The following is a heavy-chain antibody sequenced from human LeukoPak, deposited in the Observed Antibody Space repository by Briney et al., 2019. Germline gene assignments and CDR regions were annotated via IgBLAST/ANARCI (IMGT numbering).Heavy chain of an antibody. CDR2: VDFDGSGT. Sequence: PGGSLRLSCAASGFIFSHYWMHWVRQAPGKGLVWVSRVDFDGSGTVYADSVQGRFTISRDNAKNTLYLQMNNLRAEDTAVYYCVRDDPRVGDAFDIWGQGTVVTVSS. J-gene: IGHJ3*02. D-gene: IGHD1-26*01. CDR3: VRDDPRVGDAFDI. V-gene: IGHV3-74*01. CDR1: GFIFSHYW.